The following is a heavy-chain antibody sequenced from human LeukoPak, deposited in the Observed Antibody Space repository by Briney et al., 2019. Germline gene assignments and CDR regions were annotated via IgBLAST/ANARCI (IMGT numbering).Heavy chain of an antibody. CDR1: GFTFSSYA. J-gene: IGHJ4*02. D-gene: IGHD2-15*01. CDR2: ISGSGGST. CDR3: AKDRSKYCSGGSCYGY. Sequence: GGSLRLSCAASGFTFSSYAMSWVRQAPGKGLEWVSAISGSGGSTYYADSVKGRFTISRDNSKNTLYLQMNSLRAEDTAVYYCAKDRSKYCSGGSCYGYWGQGTLVTASS. V-gene: IGHV3-23*01.